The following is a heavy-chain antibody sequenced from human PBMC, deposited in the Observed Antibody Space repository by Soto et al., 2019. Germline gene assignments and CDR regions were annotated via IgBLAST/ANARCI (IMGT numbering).Heavy chain of an antibody. CDR3: AKGVGDGNDYYDF. V-gene: IGHV3-23*01. D-gene: IGHD3-22*01. CDR2: ISGNGGST. Sequence: PEGSLRLSCAASGFTFSSCAMGWVRQAPGKGLEWVSGISGNGGSTYYADSVKGRFTISRDTSKNTLYLQMDSLGAEDTAIYYCAKGVGDGNDYYDFRGRRSLDLGSS. J-gene: IGHJ4*02. CDR1: GFTFSSCA.